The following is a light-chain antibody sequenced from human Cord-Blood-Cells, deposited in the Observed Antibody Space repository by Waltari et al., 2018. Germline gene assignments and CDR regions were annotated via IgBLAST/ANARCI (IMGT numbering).Light chain of an antibody. CDR2: AAS. V-gene: IGKV1-8*01. CDR3: QQYYSYPRT. J-gene: IGKJ1*01. CDR1: QGISSY. Sequence: AIRLTQSPSSFSASTGDRVTITCRASQGISSYLAWYQQKPGKAPKLLIYAASTLQSGVTSRFSGSGSGTDFTLTISCLQSEDFATYYCQQYYSYPRTFGQVTKVEIK.